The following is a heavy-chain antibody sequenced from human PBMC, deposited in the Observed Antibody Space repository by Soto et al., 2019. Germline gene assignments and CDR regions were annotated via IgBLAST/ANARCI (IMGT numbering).Heavy chain of an antibody. V-gene: IGHV4-34*01. D-gene: IGHD7-27*01. Sequence: QVQLQQWGAGLLKPSETLSLTCAVYGGSFSGYYWSWIRQPPGKGLEWIGEINHSGSTNYNPSLKSRVTISVDTSKNKFSLNVSSVTAADTAVYYCARAWGSGTFDCWGQGTLVTVSS. CDR2: INHSGST. J-gene: IGHJ4*02. CDR3: ARAWGSGTFDC. CDR1: GGSFSGYY.